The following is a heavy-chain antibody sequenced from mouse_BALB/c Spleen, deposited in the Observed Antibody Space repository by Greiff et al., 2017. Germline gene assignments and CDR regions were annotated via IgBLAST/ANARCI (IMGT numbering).Heavy chain of an antibody. D-gene: IGHD2-3*01. CDR2: ISNGGGST. CDR3: ARHDGYYVDYAMDY. V-gene: IGHV5-12-2*01. J-gene: IGHJ4*01. CDR1: GFTFSSYT. Sequence: EVKLVESGGGLVQPGGSLKLSCAASGFTFSSYTMSWVRQTPEKRLEWVAYISNGGGSTYYPDTVKGRFTISRDNAKNTLYLQMSSLKSEDTAMYYCARHDGYYVDYAMDYWGQGTSVTVSS.